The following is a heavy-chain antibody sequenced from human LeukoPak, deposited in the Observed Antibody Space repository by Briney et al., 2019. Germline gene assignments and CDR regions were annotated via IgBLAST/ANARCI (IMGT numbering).Heavy chain of an antibody. J-gene: IGHJ4*02. CDR1: GFTVSSNY. CDR3: ARDNGGSYGY. V-gene: IGHV3-66*01. Sequence: HTGGSLRLSCAASGFTVSSNYMSWVRQAPGKGLEWVSVIYSGGSTYYADSVNGRFTISRDNSKNTLYLQMNSLRAEDTAVYYCARDNGGSYGYWGQGTLVTVSS. CDR2: IYSGGST. D-gene: IGHD1-26*01.